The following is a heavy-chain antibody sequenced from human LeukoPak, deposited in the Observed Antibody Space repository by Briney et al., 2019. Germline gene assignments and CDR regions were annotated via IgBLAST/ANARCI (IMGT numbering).Heavy chain of an antibody. D-gene: IGHD2-8*01. CDR1: GFTFSSHG. V-gene: IGHV3-23*01. CDR3: AKVARMSFDP. Sequence: GVLRLSCAASGFTFSSHGMHWVRQAPGKGLEWVAVISGSDGGTYYADSVKGRFTISRDNSKNTLYLQMNSLRAEDTAVYYCAKVARMSFDPWGQGTLVTVSS. J-gene: IGHJ5*02. CDR2: ISGSDGGT.